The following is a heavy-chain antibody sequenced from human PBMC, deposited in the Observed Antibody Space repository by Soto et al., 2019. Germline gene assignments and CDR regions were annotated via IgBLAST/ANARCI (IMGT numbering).Heavy chain of an antibody. CDR3: ARDGGRDGYFGNWLDP. CDR2: IIPIVGTT. Sequence: QVQLVQSGAEVKKPGSSVKVSCKASGGTFSNYAISWVRQAPGQGLEWVGGIIPIVGTTTFAQKLQGRGTITADESTTTAYMELSGLRSEDTAVYYCARDGGRDGYFGNWLDPWGQGTLVTVSS. J-gene: IGHJ5*02. V-gene: IGHV1-69*12. D-gene: IGHD5-12*01. CDR1: GGTFSNYA.